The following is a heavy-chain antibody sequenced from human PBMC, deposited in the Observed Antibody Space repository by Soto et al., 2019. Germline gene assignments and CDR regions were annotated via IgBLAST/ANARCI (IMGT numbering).Heavy chain of an antibody. CDR3: ARDRLGYSSSVWFDP. Sequence: GGSLRLSCAASGLTFSSYAMRWVRQAQGKGREWVSAISGSGGSTYYADSVKVRFTISRDNSKNTLYLQMNSLRAEDTAVYYCARDRLGYSSSVWFDPWGQGTLVTVSS. CDR2: ISGSGGST. J-gene: IGHJ5*02. V-gene: IGHV3-23*01. CDR1: GLTFSSYA. D-gene: IGHD6-13*01.